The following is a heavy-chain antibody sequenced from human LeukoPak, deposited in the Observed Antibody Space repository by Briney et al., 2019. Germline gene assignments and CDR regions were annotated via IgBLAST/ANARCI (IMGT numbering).Heavy chain of an antibody. CDR3: VRGGPGYCSGTSCYFYFNALDV. CDR2: ISVAGDT. V-gene: IGHV3-13*04. CDR1: GFIFSYYD. D-gene: IGHD2-2*03. Sequence: GGSLRLSCAAPGFIFSYYDMHWVRQATGKGLEWVSLISVAGDTYYQGSVKGRFTISREDAQNSLYLQMNSLRAGDTAVYYCVRGGPGYCSGTSCYFYFNALDVWGQGTTVTVSS. J-gene: IGHJ6*02.